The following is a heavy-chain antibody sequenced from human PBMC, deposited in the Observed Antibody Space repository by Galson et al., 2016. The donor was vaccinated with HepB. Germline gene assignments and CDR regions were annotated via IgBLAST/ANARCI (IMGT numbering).Heavy chain of an antibody. Sequence: SVKVSCKAAGDTFSSFTISWLRQAPGQGLEWMGGIIPIFGTINYAQKFQGRVTITADESTSTVYMELSSLRSEDTAVYFCARSVIVVPTHKVFGAGLDVWGQGTTVTVSS. CDR3: ARSVIVVPTHKVFGAGLDV. D-gene: IGHD2-2*01. CDR2: IIPIFGTI. CDR1: GDTFSSFT. J-gene: IGHJ6*02. V-gene: IGHV1-69*13.